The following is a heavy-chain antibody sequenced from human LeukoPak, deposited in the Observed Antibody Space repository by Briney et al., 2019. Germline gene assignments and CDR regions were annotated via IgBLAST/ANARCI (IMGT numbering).Heavy chain of an antibody. D-gene: IGHD4-17*01. CDR3: AKEDDYGDLYDY. V-gene: IGHV3-30*18. Sequence: PGESLRLSCAASGFTFSSYGMHWVRQAPGKGLEWVAVISYDGSNKYYADSVKGRFTISRDNSKNTLYLQMNSLRAEDTAVYYCAKEDDYGDLYDYWGQGTLVTVSS. J-gene: IGHJ4*02. CDR2: ISYDGSNK. CDR1: GFTFSSYG.